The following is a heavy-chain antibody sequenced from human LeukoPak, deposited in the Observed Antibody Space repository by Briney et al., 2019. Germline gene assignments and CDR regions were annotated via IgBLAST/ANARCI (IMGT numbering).Heavy chain of an antibody. CDR2: LSSSSTI. CDR3: ARDPSRCSGGSCYSDPDY. J-gene: IGHJ4*02. Sequence: GGSLRLSCAASGFTFSSYSMNWVRQAPGKGLEWVSYLSSSSTIYYADSVKGRFTISRDNAKNSLYLQMNSLRDEDTAVYYCARDPSRCSGGSCYSDPDYWGQGTLVTVSS. D-gene: IGHD2-15*01. V-gene: IGHV3-48*02. CDR1: GFTFSSYS.